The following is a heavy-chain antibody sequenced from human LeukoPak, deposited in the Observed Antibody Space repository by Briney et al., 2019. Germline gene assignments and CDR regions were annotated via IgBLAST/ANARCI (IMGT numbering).Heavy chain of an antibody. D-gene: IGHD3-10*01. J-gene: IGHJ6*02. Sequence: GGSLRLSCAASGFTFSSYGMHWVRQAPGKGLEWVSVIWYDGSNKYYVDSVKGRFTISRDNSKNTLYLQMNSLRVEDTAVYYCAKTMVRGDVWGQGTTVTVSS. CDR2: IWYDGSNK. V-gene: IGHV3-33*06. CDR3: AKTMVRGDV. CDR1: GFTFSSYG.